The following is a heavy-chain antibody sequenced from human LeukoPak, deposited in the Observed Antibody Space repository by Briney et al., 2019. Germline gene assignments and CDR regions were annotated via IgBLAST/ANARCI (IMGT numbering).Heavy chain of an antibody. CDR1: GFTVSSNY. J-gene: IGHJ4*02. V-gene: IGHV3-66*01. CDR3: AREYRSGDFDY. CDR2: IYSGGST. D-gene: IGHD3-10*01. Sequence: PGGSLRLSCAASGFTVSSNYMSWVRQAPGKGLEWVSVIYSGGSTYYADSVKGRFTISRDNSKNMLYLQMNSLRAEDTAVYYCAREYRSGDFDYWGQGTLVTVSS.